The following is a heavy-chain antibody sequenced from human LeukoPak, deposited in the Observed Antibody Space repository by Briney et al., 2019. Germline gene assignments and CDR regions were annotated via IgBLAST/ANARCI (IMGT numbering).Heavy chain of an antibody. D-gene: IGHD1-26*01. CDR3: ARTRVGATPMDV. J-gene: IGHJ6*03. V-gene: IGHV1-2*02. CDR1: GYTFTGYY. CDR2: INPNSGGT. Sequence: ASVKVSCKASGYTFTGYYMHWVRQAPGQGLEWMGWINPNSGGTNYAQKFQGRVTMTRDTSISTAYMELSRLRSDDTAVYYCARTRVGATPMDVWGKGTTVTIPS.